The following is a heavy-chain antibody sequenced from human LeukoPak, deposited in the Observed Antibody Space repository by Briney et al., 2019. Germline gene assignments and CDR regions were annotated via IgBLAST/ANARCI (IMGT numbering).Heavy chain of an antibody. CDR1: GYTFTSYG. V-gene: IGHV1-18*01. J-gene: IGHJ4*02. CDR3: ARDPAVAGTWGPFDY. D-gene: IGHD6-19*01. CDR2: ISAYNGNT. Sequence: GASVKVSCKASGYTFTSYGISWVRQAPGQGLEWMGWISAYNGNTNYAQKLQGRVTMTTDTSTSTAYMELRNLRSDDTAVYYCARDPAVAGTWGPFDYWGQGTLVTVSS.